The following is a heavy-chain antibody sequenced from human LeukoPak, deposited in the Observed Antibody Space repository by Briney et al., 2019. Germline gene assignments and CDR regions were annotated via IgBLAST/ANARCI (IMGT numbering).Heavy chain of an antibody. D-gene: IGHD3-22*01. CDR1: GGSISSSSYY. CDR2: IYYSGST. Sequence: SETLSLTCTVSGGSISSSSYYWGWIRQPPGKGLEWIGSIYYSGSTYYNPSLKSRVTISVDTSKNQFSLKLSSVTAADAAVYYCARAFRTRGSAYYYDSSVGPLGAFDIWGQGTMVTVSS. V-gene: IGHV4-39*07. J-gene: IGHJ3*02. CDR3: ARAFRTRGSAYYYDSSVGPLGAFDI.